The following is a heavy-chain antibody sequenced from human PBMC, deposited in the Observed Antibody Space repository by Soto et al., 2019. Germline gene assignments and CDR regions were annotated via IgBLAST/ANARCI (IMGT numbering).Heavy chain of an antibody. CDR2: IFWSSGNV. V-gene: IGHV3-9*01. D-gene: IGHD3-10*01. CDR3: TKDILPGGADV. CDR1: GFSFHDHA. Sequence: EGRLVESGGGMVQPGRSLRLSCVASGFSFHDHAMHWVRQAPGKGLEWVSGIFWSSGNVGYTDSVKGRFTISRDKAKNSLYLQMDSLRPEDTALYYCTKDILPGGADVWGNGTTVTVSS. J-gene: IGHJ6*04.